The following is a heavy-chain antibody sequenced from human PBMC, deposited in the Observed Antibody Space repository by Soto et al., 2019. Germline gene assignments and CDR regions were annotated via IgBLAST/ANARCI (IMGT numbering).Heavy chain of an antibody. D-gene: IGHD3-3*01. CDR1: GGSFSGYY. CDR3: ARQGALLRFLEWLLQDAFDI. V-gene: IGHV4-34*01. CDR2: INHSGST. Sequence: PSETLSLTCAVYGGSFSGYYWSWIRQPPGKGLEWIGEINHSGSTNYNPSLKSRVTISVDTSKNQFSLKLSSVTAADTAVYYCARQGALLRFLEWLLQDAFDIWGQGTMVTVSS. J-gene: IGHJ3*02.